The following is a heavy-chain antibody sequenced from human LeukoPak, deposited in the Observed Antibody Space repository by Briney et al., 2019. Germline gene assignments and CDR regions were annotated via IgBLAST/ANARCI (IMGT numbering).Heavy chain of an antibody. J-gene: IGHJ4*02. D-gene: IGHD3-10*01. CDR3: ARGRTGITMVRGVIQKSLYYFDY. Sequence: AETLSLTCAVYGGSFSGYDWSWIRQPPGKGLEWIGEITHSGSTKYNPSLKSRITISVDTSKNQFSLKLRSVTAADTAVYYCARGRTGITMVRGVIQKSLYYFDYWGQGTLVTVSS. CDR2: ITHSGST. V-gene: IGHV4-34*01. CDR1: GGSFSGYD.